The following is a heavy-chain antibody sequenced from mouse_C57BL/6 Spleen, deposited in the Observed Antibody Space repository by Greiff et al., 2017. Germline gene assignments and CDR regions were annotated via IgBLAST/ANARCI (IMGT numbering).Heavy chain of an antibody. J-gene: IGHJ2*01. CDR1: GYTFTDYE. D-gene: IGHD3-2*02. CDR3: TRESSGYFDY. V-gene: IGHV1-15*01. CDR2: IDPETGGT. Sequence: QVQLKQSGAELVRPGASVTLSCKASGYTFTDYEMHWVKQTPVHGLEWIGAIDPETGGTAYNQKFKGKAILTADKSSSTAYMELRSLTSEDSAVYYCTRESSGYFDYWGQGTTLTVSS.